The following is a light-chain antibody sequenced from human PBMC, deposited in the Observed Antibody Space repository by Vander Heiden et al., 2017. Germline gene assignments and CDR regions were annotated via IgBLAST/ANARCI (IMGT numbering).Light chain of an antibody. Sequence: SYALTQPPSVSVSPGQTASITCSGDKLGDKYACWYQQKPGQSPVLVIYQDSKRPAGIPERFSGSNSGNTATLTISGTQAMDEADYYCQAWDSRDVVFGGGTKLTVL. J-gene: IGLJ2*01. V-gene: IGLV3-1*01. CDR1: KLGDKY. CDR3: QAWDSRDVV. CDR2: QDS.